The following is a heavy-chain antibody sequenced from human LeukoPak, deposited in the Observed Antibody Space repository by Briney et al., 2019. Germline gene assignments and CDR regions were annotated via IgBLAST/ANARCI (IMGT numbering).Heavy chain of an antibody. CDR2: ISHDGTNE. D-gene: IGHD4-23*01. V-gene: IGHV3-30*04. CDR3: ARDFGGLRWNYYFDY. CDR1: GFTFNTYA. Sequence: GGSLRLSCAASGFTFNTYAMHWVRQAPGKGLEWVAIISHDGTNEYHADSVKGRFTISRDNSKNTLYLQMNSLISEDTAVYLCARDFGGLRWNYYFDYWGQGTLVTVSS. J-gene: IGHJ4*02.